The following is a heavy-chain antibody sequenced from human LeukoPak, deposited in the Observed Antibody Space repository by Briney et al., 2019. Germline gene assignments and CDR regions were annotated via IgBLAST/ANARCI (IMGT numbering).Heavy chain of an antibody. CDR3: AKGGLDDAFDI. Sequence: PGRSLRLSCAASGFTFDGYAMHWVRQAPGKGLEWVSGISWNSGSIGYADSVKGRFTISRDNAKNSLYLQMNSLRAEDMALYYCAKGGLDDAFDIWGQGTMVTVSS. J-gene: IGHJ3*02. CDR1: GFTFDGYA. V-gene: IGHV3-9*03. D-gene: IGHD3-16*01. CDR2: ISWNSGSI.